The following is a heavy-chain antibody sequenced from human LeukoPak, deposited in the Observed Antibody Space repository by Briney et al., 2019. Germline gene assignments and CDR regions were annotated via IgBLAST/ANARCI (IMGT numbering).Heavy chain of an antibody. V-gene: IGHV3-7*01. D-gene: IGHD6-19*01. Sequence: GGSLRLSCAASGFTFSSYWMSWVRQAPGKGLEWVANIKQDGSEKYYVDSVKGRFTISRDNAKNSLYLQMNSLRAEDTAVYYCARECGGYSSGWYTDWDAFDIWGQGTMVTVSS. J-gene: IGHJ3*02. CDR2: IKQDGSEK. CDR3: ARECGGYSSGWYTDWDAFDI. CDR1: GFTFSSYW.